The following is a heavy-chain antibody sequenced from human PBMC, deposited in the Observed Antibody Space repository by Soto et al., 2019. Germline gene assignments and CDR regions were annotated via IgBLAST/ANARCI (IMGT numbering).Heavy chain of an antibody. CDR1: GFSLSTSGVA. CDR3: AHRVRYSSPYNFDY. J-gene: IGHJ4*02. V-gene: IGHV2-5*02. D-gene: IGHD6-6*01. CDR2: IYWDDDK. Sequence: QITLKESGPTLVKPTQTLTLTCTFSGFSLSTSGVAVGWIRQPPGKALEWLALIYWDDDKRYSPSLKSRLTITKDTSKNQVVLTMTNMDPVDTATYYGAHRVRYSSPYNFDYWGQGTLVTVSS.